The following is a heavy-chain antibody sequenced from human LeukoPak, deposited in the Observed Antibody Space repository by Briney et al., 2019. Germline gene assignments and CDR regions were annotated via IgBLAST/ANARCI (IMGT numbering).Heavy chain of an antibody. Sequence: ASVKVSCKTSGYTFTDYYIHWVRQAPGQGLEWMGRIDPNTGGTKSAKNFQGRVTMTRDTSISTAYMALSGLRSDDTAVYYCASLYDIVGTTVDYWGQGTLVTVSS. CDR1: GYTFTDYY. D-gene: IGHD1-26*01. J-gene: IGHJ4*02. CDR2: IDPNTGGT. CDR3: ASLYDIVGTTVDY. V-gene: IGHV1-2*06.